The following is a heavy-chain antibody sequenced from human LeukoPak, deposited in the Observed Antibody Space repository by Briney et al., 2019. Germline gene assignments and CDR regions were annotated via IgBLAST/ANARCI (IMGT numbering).Heavy chain of an antibody. D-gene: IGHD3-22*01. CDR2: IIPIFDTA. CDR1: GGTFSSFA. V-gene: IGHV1-69*13. CDR3: ARGDSSGYDTFDF. Sequence: SVKVSCKASGGTFSSFAISWVRQAPGQGLDWMGGIIPIFDTANYAQKFQGRVTFNADESTSTAYLEITSLRSEDTAVYYCARGDSSGYDTFDFWGQGTQVTVSS. J-gene: IGHJ4*02.